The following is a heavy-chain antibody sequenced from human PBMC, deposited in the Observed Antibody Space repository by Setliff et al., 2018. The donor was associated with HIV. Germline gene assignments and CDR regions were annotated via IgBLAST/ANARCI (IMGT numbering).Heavy chain of an antibody. CDR2: IYSSGTK. D-gene: IGHD2-15*01. V-gene: IGHV4-31*03. Sequence: PSETLSLTCTFSGVTSGDYYWTWIRQHPVKGLEWIGYIYSSGTKYYNPSLKSRLAISLDTSKNRFSLNLKSVTAADAAVYYCARGFCSGGFCHPNFYHYMDVWGKGTTVTVSS. J-gene: IGHJ6*03. CDR1: GVTSGDYY. CDR3: ARGFCSGGFCHPNFYHYMDV.